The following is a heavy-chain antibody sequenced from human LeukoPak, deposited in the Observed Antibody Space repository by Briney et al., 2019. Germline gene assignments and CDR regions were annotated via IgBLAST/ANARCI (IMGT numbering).Heavy chain of an antibody. V-gene: IGHV4-59*08. CDR3: ARTGTVPGYVESYYFDY. J-gene: IGHJ4*02. Sequence: KPSETLSLTCTVSGGSIGSYYWSWIRQPPGKGLEWIGYIYYSGSTYYNPSLKSRVTISVDTSKNQFSLKLSSVTAADTAVYYCARTGTVPGYVESYYFDYWGQGTLVTVSS. D-gene: IGHD5-12*01. CDR2: IYYSGST. CDR1: GGSIGSYY.